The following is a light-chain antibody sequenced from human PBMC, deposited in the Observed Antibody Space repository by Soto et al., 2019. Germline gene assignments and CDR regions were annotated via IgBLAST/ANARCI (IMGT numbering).Light chain of an antibody. CDR3: QEYESFPRT. Sequence: EIPLTNSAPALSLSPGDRLTVTCLAMQSGSDWLAWYQQKPGEAPKLLIYDASGLARGVPSRFSGSGSGTKFTLTIGSLQPEDFATYYCQEYESFPRTFGAGAKVDI. V-gene: IGKV1-5*01. CDR1: QSGSDW. CDR2: DAS. J-gene: IGKJ4*02.